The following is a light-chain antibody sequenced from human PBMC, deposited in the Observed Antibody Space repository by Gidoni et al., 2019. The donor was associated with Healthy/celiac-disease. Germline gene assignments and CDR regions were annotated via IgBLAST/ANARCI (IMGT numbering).Light chain of an antibody. Sequence: DIQMTQSPSSLSASVGDRVTITCRASQSISSYLNCYQQKPGKAPKLLIYAASSLKSGVPSRFSGSGSGTDFTRTISSLQPEDFATYYCQQSYSTPERTFGGGTKVEFK. CDR1: QSISSY. CDR2: AAS. J-gene: IGKJ4*01. V-gene: IGKV1-39*01. CDR3: QQSYSTPERT.